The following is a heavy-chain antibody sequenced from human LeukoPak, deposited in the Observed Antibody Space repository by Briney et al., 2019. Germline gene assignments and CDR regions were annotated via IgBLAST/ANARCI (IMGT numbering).Heavy chain of an antibody. Sequence: GGSLRLSCAASGFTFSSYNMNWVRQAPGKGLEWVSYISSNCSTIYYADSVKGRFTISRDNAKNSLYLQMNSQRSEDTADYYCAREHTYYDILTGYPKRDVFDIWGQGTMVTVSS. CDR2: ISSNCSTI. CDR1: GFTFSSYN. D-gene: IGHD3-9*01. J-gene: IGHJ3*02. CDR3: AREHTYYDILTGYPKRDVFDI. V-gene: IGHV3-48*04.